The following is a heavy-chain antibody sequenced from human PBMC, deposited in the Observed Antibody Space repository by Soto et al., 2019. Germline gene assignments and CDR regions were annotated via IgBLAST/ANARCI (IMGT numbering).Heavy chain of an antibody. V-gene: IGHV4-34*01. Sequence: SETLSLTCAVYGGSFSGYYWSWIRQPPGKGLEWIGEINHSGSTNYNPSLKSRVTISVDTSKNQFSLKLSSVTAADTAVYYCAREGYCSGGSCYSAAFDIWGQGTMVTVSS. CDR1: GGSFSGYY. J-gene: IGHJ3*02. D-gene: IGHD2-15*01. CDR3: AREGYCSGGSCYSAAFDI. CDR2: INHSGST.